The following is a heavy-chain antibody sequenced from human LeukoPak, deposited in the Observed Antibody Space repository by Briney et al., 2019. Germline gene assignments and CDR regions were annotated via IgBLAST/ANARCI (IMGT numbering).Heavy chain of an antibody. Sequence: GASVKVSCKVSGYTLTELSMHWVRQAPGKGLEWMGGYDPEDGETIYAQKFQGRVTMTEDTSTDTAHMELSSLRSEDTAVYYCATSSGWYTWFDPWGQGTLVTVSS. D-gene: IGHD6-19*01. V-gene: IGHV1-24*01. CDR1: GYTLTELS. CDR2: YDPEDGET. CDR3: ATSSGWYTWFDP. J-gene: IGHJ5*02.